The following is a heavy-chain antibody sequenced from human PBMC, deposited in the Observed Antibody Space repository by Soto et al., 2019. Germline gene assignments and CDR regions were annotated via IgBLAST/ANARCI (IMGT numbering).Heavy chain of an antibody. CDR3: ALAAAGTGLFDY. CDR2: IYYSGST. Sequence: SETLSLTCTVSGGSISSYYWSWIRQPPGKGLEWIGYIYYSGSTNYNPSLKSRVTISVDTSKNQFSLKLSSVTAADTAVYYCALAAAGTGLFDYWGQGNLVTVS. V-gene: IGHV4-59*01. CDR1: GGSISSYY. D-gene: IGHD6-13*01. J-gene: IGHJ4*02.